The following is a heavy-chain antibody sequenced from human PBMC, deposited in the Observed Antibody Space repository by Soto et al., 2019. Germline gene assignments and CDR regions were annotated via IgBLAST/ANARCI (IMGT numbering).Heavy chain of an antibody. Sequence: GGSLRLSCAASGFTFSSYGMHWVRQAPGKGLEWVAVISYDGSNKYYADSVKGRFTISRDNSKNTLYLQMNSLRAEDTAVYYCAKPLLGGYSYGWGVFDYWGQGTLVTVSS. CDR1: GFTFSSYG. D-gene: IGHD5-18*01. CDR2: ISYDGSNK. CDR3: AKPLLGGYSYGWGVFDY. J-gene: IGHJ4*02. V-gene: IGHV3-30*18.